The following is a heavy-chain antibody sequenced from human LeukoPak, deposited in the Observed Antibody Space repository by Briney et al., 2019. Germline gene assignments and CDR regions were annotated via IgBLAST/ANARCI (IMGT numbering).Heavy chain of an antibody. V-gene: IGHV3-23*01. CDR2: ISGSGGST. J-gene: IGHJ4*02. CDR3: AKVVLGGYSYGWGDY. D-gene: IGHD5-18*01. Sequence: GGSLRLSCAASGFTFSSYGMSWVRQAPGKGLEWVSAISGSGGSTYYADSVKGRFTISRDNSKNTLYLQMNSLRAEDTAVYYCAKVVLGGYSYGWGDYWGQGTLVTVSS. CDR1: GFTFSSYG.